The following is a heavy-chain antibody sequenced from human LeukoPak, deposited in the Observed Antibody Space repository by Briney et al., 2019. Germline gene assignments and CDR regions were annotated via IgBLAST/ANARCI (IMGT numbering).Heavy chain of an antibody. CDR1: GGSISSYY. CDR2: IYYSGST. CDR3: ARSFGVYSGYDGEVPWYFDV. V-gene: IGHV4-59*01. J-gene: IGHJ2*01. Sequence: PSETLSLTCTVSGGSISSYYWSWIRQPPGKGLEWIGYIYYSGSTNYNPSLKSRVTISVDTSKNQFSLKLSSVTAADTAVYYCARSFGVYSGYDGEVPWYFDVWGRGTLVTVSS. D-gene: IGHD5-12*01.